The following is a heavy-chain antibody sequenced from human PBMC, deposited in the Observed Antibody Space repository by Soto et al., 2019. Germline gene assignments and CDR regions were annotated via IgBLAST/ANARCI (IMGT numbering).Heavy chain of an antibody. Sequence: PGGSLRLSCAASVFTFSSYSMNWVRQAPGKGLEWVSSISSSSSYIYYADSVKGRFTISRDNAKNSLYLQMNSLRAEDTAVYYCASLRDTAMVNRKKDPNNYYYYGMDVWGQGTTVTVSS. D-gene: IGHD5-18*01. CDR3: ASLRDTAMVNRKKDPNNYYYYGMDV. V-gene: IGHV3-21*01. J-gene: IGHJ6*02. CDR2: ISSSSSYI. CDR1: VFTFSSYS.